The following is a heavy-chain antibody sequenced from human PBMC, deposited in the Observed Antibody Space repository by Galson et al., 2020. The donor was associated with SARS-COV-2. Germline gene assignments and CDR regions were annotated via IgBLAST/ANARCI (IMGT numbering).Heavy chain of an antibody. J-gene: IGHJ3*02. CDR1: GFTFSSYS. Sequence: GGSLRLSCAASGFTFSSYSMNWVRQAPGKGLEWVSSISSSSSYIYYADSVKGRFTISRDNAKNSLYLQMNSLRAGDTAVYYCARDLGCSGGSCYSGGDTAMADDAFDIWGQGTMVTVSS. CDR3: ARDLGCSGGSCYSGGDTAMADDAFDI. CDR2: ISSSSSYI. V-gene: IGHV3-21*01. D-gene: IGHD2-15*01.